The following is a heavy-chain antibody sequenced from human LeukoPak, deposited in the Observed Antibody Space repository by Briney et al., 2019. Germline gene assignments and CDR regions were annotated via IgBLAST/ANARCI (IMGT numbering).Heavy chain of an antibody. V-gene: IGHV3-48*03. Sequence: GGSLRLSCAASGFTFSSYEMNWVRQAPGKGLEWVSYISSSGSTIYYADSVKGRFTISRHNAKNSLYLQMNSLRAEDTAVYYCARGEDTYYYMDVWGKGTTVTVSS. CDR3: ARGEDTYYYMDV. CDR2: ISSSGSTI. CDR1: GFTFSSYE. J-gene: IGHJ6*03. D-gene: IGHD2-15*01.